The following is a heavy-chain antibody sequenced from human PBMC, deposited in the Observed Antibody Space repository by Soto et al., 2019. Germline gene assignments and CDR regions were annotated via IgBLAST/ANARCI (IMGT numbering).Heavy chain of an antibody. J-gene: IGHJ4*02. CDR1: GFIFGAYG. CDR3: ARDLYSYGYPDY. CDR2: MSYDGSRK. V-gene: IGHV3-30*03. D-gene: IGHD5-18*01. Sequence: QTGGSLRLSCAASGFIFGAYGMHWVRQAPGKGLEWVAVMSYDGSRKYYADSVKGRFTISRDNSNNTLSLEMNSLRTEDTAVYYCARDLYSYGYPDYWGQGTLVTVSS.